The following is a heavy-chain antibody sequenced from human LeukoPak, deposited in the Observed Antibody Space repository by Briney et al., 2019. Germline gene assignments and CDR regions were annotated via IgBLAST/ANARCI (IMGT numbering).Heavy chain of an antibody. J-gene: IGHJ6*02. CDR3: ARQRPIYYYYGMDV. V-gene: IGHV4-59*08. Sequence: SETLSLTCTVSGGSISSYYWSWIRQPPGKGLEWIGYIYYRGSTNYHPSLKSRVTISVDTSKNQFSLKLSSVTAADTAVYYCARQRPIYYYYGMDVWGQGTTVTVSS. CDR2: IYYRGST. CDR1: GGSISSYY.